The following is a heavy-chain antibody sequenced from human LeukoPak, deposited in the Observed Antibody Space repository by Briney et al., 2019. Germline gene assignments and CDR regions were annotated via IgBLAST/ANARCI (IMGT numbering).Heavy chain of an antibody. CDR2: IYYSGST. CDR3: ARVGFWSGYYSGDY. Sequence: SETLSLTCTVSGGSISSGGYYWSWIRQHPGKGLEWIGYIYYSGSTYYNPSLKSRVTISVDTSKNQFSLKLSPVTAADTAVYYCARVGFWSGYYSGDYWGQGTLVTVSS. V-gene: IGHV4-31*03. D-gene: IGHD3-3*01. J-gene: IGHJ4*02. CDR1: GGSISSGGYY.